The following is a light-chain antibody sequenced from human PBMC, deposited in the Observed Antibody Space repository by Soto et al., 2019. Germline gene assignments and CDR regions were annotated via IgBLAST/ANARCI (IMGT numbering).Light chain of an antibody. CDR2: AAS. CDR1: QNISSY. V-gene: IGKV1-39*01. Sequence: DIQMTQSPSSLSASVGDRVTITCRASQNISSYLNWYQQKPGKAPKLLIYAASNLQSGVPSRFSGSGSGTDFSLTISSLQPEEFATYSCQQSDSIPFTFGPGTKFDIK. CDR3: QQSDSIPFT. J-gene: IGKJ3*01.